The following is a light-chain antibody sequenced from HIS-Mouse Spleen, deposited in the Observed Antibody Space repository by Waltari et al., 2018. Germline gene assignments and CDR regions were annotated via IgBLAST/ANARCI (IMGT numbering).Light chain of an antibody. CDR2: EDS. Sequence: SYELTKPPSVSVSPGQPARITCSGDALPKKSAYWYQQKSGQAPVLVIYEDSKRPSGIPERFSGSSSGTMATLTISGAQVEDEADYYCYSTDSSGNHRVFGGGTKLTVL. CDR1: ALPKKS. V-gene: IGLV3-10*01. CDR3: YSTDSSGNHRV. J-gene: IGLJ2*01.